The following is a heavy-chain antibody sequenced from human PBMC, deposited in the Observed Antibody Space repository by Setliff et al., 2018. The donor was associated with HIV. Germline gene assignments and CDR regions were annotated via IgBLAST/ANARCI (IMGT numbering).Heavy chain of an antibody. CDR1: GGSIISGSNY. CDR2: IYTSGST. Sequence: PSETLSLTCTVSGGSIISGSNYWSWIRQPAGKGLEWIGRIYTSGSTNYNPSLKSRVTMSVDTSKNQFSLNLNSVTAADTAVYYCVRRRSGSSYRFFNYWGLGSLVTVSS. D-gene: IGHD3-16*02. CDR3: VRRRSGSSYRFFNY. J-gene: IGHJ4*02. V-gene: IGHV4-61*02.